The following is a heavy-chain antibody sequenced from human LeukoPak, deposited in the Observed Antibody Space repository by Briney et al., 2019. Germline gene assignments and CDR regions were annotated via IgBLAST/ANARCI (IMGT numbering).Heavy chain of an antibody. Sequence: GRSLRLSCAASGFTFSSYAMHWVRQAPGKGLEWVAVISYDGSNKYYADSVKGRFTISRDNSKTTLYLKMSSLRAEDTAVYYCARGLSGSYYISYYYYGMDVWGQGTTVTVSS. CDR1: GFTFSSYA. CDR3: ARGLSGSYYISYYYYGMDV. J-gene: IGHJ6*02. CDR2: ISYDGSNK. V-gene: IGHV3-30-3*01. D-gene: IGHD3-10*01.